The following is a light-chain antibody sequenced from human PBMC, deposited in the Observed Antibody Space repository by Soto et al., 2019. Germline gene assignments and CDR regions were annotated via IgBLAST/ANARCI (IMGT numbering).Light chain of an antibody. CDR2: SAS. CDR3: QQANSFPLT. Sequence: DIQMTQLPSSMSASVGARVTITCRASHGISRWLAWYHQKPGKAPNLLIYSASTLHSGVPSRFSGSGSGKDFTLTISSLQPEDFGTYYCQQANSFPLTFGPGTKVDMK. CDR1: HGISRW. V-gene: IGKV1-12*01. J-gene: IGKJ3*01.